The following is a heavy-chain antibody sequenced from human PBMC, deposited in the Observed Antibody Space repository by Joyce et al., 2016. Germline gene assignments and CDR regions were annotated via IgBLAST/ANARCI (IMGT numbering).Heavy chain of an antibody. Sequence: QLLLQESGPGLVKTSQTLSLTCAVSGDSFTTGGYAWNWIRQPPGRGLEWIGDIYHSGNTHFAPSLQSRVTISLDRSKSQFSLKLSSVTAADTAVYYCDRAPRGPGYFDSWGQGTLVTVSS. D-gene: IGHD3-10*01. CDR3: DRAPRGPGYFDS. V-gene: IGHV4-30-2*01. CDR1: GDSFTTGGYA. CDR2: IYHSGNT. J-gene: IGHJ4*02.